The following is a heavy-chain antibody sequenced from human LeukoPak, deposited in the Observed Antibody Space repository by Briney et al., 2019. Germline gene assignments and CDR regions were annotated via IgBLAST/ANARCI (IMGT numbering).Heavy chain of an antibody. CDR1: GYSFTSYW. V-gene: IGHV5-51*01. CDR3: ARRGGGGYYYGSGSYLFDY. Sequence: GESLKISCQGSGYSFTSYWIGWVRQVPGKGLEWIGIIYPGDSDTRYSPSFQGQVTISADKSISTAYLQWSSLKASDTAMYYCARRGGGGYYYGSGSYLFDYWGQGTLVTVSS. CDR2: IYPGDSDT. J-gene: IGHJ4*02. D-gene: IGHD3-10*01.